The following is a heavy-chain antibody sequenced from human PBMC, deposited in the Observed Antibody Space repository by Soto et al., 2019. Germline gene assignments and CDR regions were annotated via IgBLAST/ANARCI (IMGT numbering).Heavy chain of an antibody. CDR3: AHRRGGYSGGWDAFDI. Sequence: QITLKESGPTLVKPTQTLTLTCTFSGFSLSTSGVGVGRIRQPPGKALEWLALIYWDDDKRYSPSLKSRLTITKDTSKNQVVVRMTSMDPVNTATYYCAHRRGGYSGGWDAFDIWGQGTMVTVSS. D-gene: IGHD6-19*01. J-gene: IGHJ3*02. V-gene: IGHV2-5*02. CDR1: GFSLSTSGVG. CDR2: IYWDDDK.